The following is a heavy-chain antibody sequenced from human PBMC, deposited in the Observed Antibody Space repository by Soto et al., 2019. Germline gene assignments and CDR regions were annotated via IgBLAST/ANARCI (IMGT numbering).Heavy chain of an antibody. CDR1: GGSFSDDY. CDR3: ARVGLWWQLVEWGPFDP. V-gene: IGHV4-34*01. D-gene: IGHD6-6*01. CDR2: VSHSGGT. J-gene: IGHJ5*02. Sequence: SETLSLTCDIYGGSFSDDYWSWIRQPPGKGLEWIGKVSHSGGTSYNPSLKSRVTISVDTSKNQFSLKLSSVTAADTAVYYCARVGLWWQLVEWGPFDPWGQGTLVTVS.